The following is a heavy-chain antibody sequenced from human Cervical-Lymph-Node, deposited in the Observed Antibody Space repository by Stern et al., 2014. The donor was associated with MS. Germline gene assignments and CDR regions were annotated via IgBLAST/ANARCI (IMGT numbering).Heavy chain of an antibody. J-gene: IGHJ4*02. Sequence: QLVQSGGGVVKPGGSLRISCAASGYTFISYSINWVRQAPGKGLEWVASISRSSSYIYYAESVQGRFTISVDKDMNSTYLPLNSLRAEDTAVYYCARDSSSWYSADYWGQGTLVTVSS. D-gene: IGHD6-13*01. V-gene: IGHV3-21*01. CDR2: ISRSSSYI. CDR3: ARDSSSWYSADY. CDR1: GYTFISYS.